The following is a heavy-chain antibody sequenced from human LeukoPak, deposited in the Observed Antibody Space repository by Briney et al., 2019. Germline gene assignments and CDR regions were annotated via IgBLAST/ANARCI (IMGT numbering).Heavy chain of an antibody. J-gene: IGHJ4*02. CDR3: ARVYYHRTGPDY. CDR2: IYHSGTS. CDR1: GYSISTGYF. D-gene: IGHD3-22*01. Sequence: SETLSLTCTVSGYSISTGYFRGWIRQPPGKGLEWIGSIYHSGTSYYNSSLKSRVTISVDTSKNQFSLQLTSVTAADTGVYYCARVYYHRTGPDYWGQGTLITVSS. V-gene: IGHV4-38-2*02.